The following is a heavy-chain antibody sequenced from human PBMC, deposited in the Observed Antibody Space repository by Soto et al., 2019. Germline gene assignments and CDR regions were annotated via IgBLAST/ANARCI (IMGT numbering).Heavy chain of an antibody. CDR3: ATGMGRYLDL. J-gene: IGHJ2*01. V-gene: IGHV4-4*07. CDR2: VSASART. D-gene: IGHD2-8*01. CDR1: GDSISNVY. Sequence: QVQLQESGPGLVKPSETLSLTCTVSGDSISNVYWSWIRQPAGKGLESMGRVSASARTNYNPSLQSRVTRSLETPNNQFSLRLTSGSAADTAGYFCATGMGRYLDLWGRGTLVIVSS.